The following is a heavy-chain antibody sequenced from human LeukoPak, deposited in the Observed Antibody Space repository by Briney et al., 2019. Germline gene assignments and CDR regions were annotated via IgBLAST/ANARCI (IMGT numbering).Heavy chain of an antibody. D-gene: IGHD4-17*01. V-gene: IGHV1-69*13. CDR2: IIPIFGTA. CDR3: ARDLGSSDDYGDYVANYYFDY. Sequence: SVKVSCKASGGTFSSYAISWVRQAPGQGLEWMGGIIPIFGTANYAQKFQGRVTITADESTSTAYMELRSLRSDDTAVYYCARDLGSSDDYGDYVANYYFDYWGQGTLVTVSS. CDR1: GGTFSSYA. J-gene: IGHJ4*02.